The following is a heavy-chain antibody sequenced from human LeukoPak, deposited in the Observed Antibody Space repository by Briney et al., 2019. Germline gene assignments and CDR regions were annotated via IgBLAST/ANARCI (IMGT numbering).Heavy chain of an antibody. J-gene: IGHJ6*03. CDR3: ARTTEAHSWQTRYYSYYMDV. Sequence: SETLSLTCSISDDSINNDRYFWAWIRQPPGKGLEWIASINYSGRTYYNPSLNSRLIISVDTAKRQFSLKLTSVTAADTAVYYCARTTEAHSWQTRYYSYYMDVWGKGTTVTVSS. CDR1: DDSINNDRYF. V-gene: IGHV4-39*07. D-gene: IGHD6-13*01. CDR2: INYSGRT.